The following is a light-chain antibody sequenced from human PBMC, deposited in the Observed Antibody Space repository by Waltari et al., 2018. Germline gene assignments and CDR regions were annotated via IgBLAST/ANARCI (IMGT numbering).Light chain of an antibody. Sequence: QSALTQPRSVYGSLGWSVTISCTGTRSNIGSYNYVSWYQPHPGKAPKIIIYDVPQRPSGVRDRYSGPKSGDTASPTISGLQAEDEADYHCQSYPGSDNVGGFGGGTRLPV. CDR1: RSNIGSYNY. J-gene: IGLJ3*02. CDR3: QSYPGSDNVGG. CDR2: DVP. V-gene: IGLV2-11*01.